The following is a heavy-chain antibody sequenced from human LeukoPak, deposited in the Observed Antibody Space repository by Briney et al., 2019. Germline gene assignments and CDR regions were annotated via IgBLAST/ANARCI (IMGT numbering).Heavy chain of an antibody. Sequence: PGGSLRLSCAASGFTFSSYGMHWVRQAPGKGLEWEAVISYDGSNKYYADSVKGRSTISRDNSKNTLYLQMNSLRAEDTAVYYCAKDQGRSDYWGQGTLVTVSS. V-gene: IGHV3-30*18. CDR1: GFTFSSYG. J-gene: IGHJ4*02. CDR3: AKDQGRSDY. CDR2: ISYDGSNK.